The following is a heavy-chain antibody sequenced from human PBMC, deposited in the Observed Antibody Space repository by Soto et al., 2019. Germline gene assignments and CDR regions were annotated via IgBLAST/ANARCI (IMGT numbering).Heavy chain of an antibody. D-gene: IGHD3-3*01. CDR2: IYYSGST. V-gene: IGHV4-61*03. Sequence: PSETLSLTCTVSGGSISSGGYYWSWIRQHPGKGLEWIGYIYYSGSTNYNPSLRSRVTISIDTSKNHFSLILSSVTAADTAVYYCARASDYNLWSGYGAFDIWGQGTMVTVSS. CDR1: GGSISSGGYY. J-gene: IGHJ3*02. CDR3: ARASDYNLWSGYGAFDI.